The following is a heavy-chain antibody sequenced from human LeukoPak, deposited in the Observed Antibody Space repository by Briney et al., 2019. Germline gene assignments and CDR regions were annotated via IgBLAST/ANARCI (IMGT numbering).Heavy chain of an antibody. Sequence: SETPSLTCTVSGGSISSYYWSWIRQPAGKGLEWIGRIYTSGSTNYNPSLKSRVTMSVDTSKNQFSLKLSSVTAADTAVYYCASGITMVRGSVSDYWGQGTLVTVSS. J-gene: IGHJ4*02. CDR1: GGSISSYY. CDR3: ASGITMVRGSVSDY. D-gene: IGHD3-10*01. V-gene: IGHV4-4*07. CDR2: IYTSGST.